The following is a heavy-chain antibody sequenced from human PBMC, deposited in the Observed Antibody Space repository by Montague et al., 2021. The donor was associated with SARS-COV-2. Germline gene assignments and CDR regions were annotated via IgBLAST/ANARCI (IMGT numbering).Heavy chain of an antibody. CDR1: GGSFSGYY. D-gene: IGHD3-3*01. CDR3: ARGTGPRSITLFGVIISGHVFDI. V-gene: IGHV4-34*01. J-gene: IGHJ3*02. CDR2: INQSGRT. Sequence: SETLSLTCAVYGGSFSGYYWSWIRQPPEKGLEWIGEINQSGRTNNNPSLKSRVIISVDTSKNQFSLKLSSVTAADTAVYYCARGTGPRSITLFGVIISGHVFDIWGQGTMVAVSS.